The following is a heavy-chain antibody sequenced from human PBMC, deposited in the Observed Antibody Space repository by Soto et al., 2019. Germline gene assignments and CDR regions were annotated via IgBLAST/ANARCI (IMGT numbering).Heavy chain of an antibody. D-gene: IGHD3-3*01. CDR1: GYPVTAYY. J-gene: IGHJ3*02. V-gene: IGHV1-2*02. CDR3: ARGGGVGVAGSAAFDM. CDR2: INPATGAA. Sequence: QLHLVQSGAVVKKPGASVTVSCSASGYPVTAYYMHWVRQAPGRGLEWMGGINPATGAAKYTQTFRGGVTMTRVTSTSTVFMELSGLTSEDTAVFYCARGGGVGVAGSAAFDMWGQGTLVTVSS.